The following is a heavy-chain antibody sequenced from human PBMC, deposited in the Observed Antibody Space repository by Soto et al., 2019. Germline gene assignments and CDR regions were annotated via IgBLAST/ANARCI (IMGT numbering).Heavy chain of an antibody. V-gene: IGHV1-3*01. Sequence: ASVKLSCKDPGYTFTSYAMHWVRQAPGQRLEWMGWINAGNGNTKYSQKFQGRVTITRDTSASTAYMELSSLRSEDTAVYYCATGVVVAATFDYWGQGTLVTVSS. CDR2: INAGNGNT. J-gene: IGHJ4*02. CDR3: ATGVVVAATFDY. CDR1: GYTFTSYA. D-gene: IGHD2-15*01.